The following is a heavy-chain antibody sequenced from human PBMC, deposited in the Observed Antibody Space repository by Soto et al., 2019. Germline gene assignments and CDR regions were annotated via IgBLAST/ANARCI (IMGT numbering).Heavy chain of an antibody. J-gene: IGHJ6*02. V-gene: IGHV3-53*04. CDR2: IYSGGST. CDR3: ARDSQNYYDSSGYLYYGMDV. D-gene: IGHD3-22*01. CDR1: GFTVSSNY. Sequence: EVQLVESGGGLVQPGGSLRLSCAASGFTVSSNYMSWVHQAPGKGLEWVSVIYSGGSTYYADSVKGRFTISRHNSKNTLYLQMNSLRAEDTAVYYCARDSQNYYDSSGYLYYGMDVWGQGTTVTVSS.